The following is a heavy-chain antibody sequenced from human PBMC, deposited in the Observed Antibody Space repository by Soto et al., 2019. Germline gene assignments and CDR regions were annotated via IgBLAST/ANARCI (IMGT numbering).Heavy chain of an antibody. CDR2: IYYSGS. J-gene: IGHJ5*02. D-gene: IGHD2-15*01. CDR3: ARDLAYCASGSCYTKWGS. V-gene: IGHV4-30-4*01. CDR1: CGSITSDDYH. Sequence: SETLSLTCTFSCGSITSDDYHWTWIRQPPGKGLEWIGFIYYSGSYYNPSLKSRVTLSVDTSKNQFSLKLSSVTAADTAVYYCARDLAYCASGSCYTKWGSWGQGTPVTVSS.